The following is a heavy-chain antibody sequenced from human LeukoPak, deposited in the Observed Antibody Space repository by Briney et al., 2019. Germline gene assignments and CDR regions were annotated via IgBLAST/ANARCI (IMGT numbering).Heavy chain of an antibody. D-gene: IGHD2-15*01. Sequence: GGSLRLSCAASGFTFSSYSMNWVRQAPGKGLEWVSAISGSGGSTYYADSVKGRFTISRDNSKNTLYLQMNSLRAEDTAVYYCAKTTIVVVAPTYFDYWGQGTLVTVSS. CDR1: GFTFSSYS. CDR3: AKTTIVVVAPTYFDY. V-gene: IGHV3-23*01. J-gene: IGHJ4*02. CDR2: ISGSGGST.